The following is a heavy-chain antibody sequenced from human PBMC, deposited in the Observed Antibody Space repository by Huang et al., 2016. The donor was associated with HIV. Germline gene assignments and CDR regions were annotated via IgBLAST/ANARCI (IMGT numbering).Heavy chain of an antibody. Sequence: QVQLVQSGAEVKKPGASTKVACKASGYTFPNYYIPWVRQAPGHGLELMGINNPDTGATNYAQKFRGRVTMTRDTSTNTVYMELRSLRSQDTAMYYCVREKGIPVMVETNYFDYWGPGSQVTVSS. J-gene: IGHJ4*02. V-gene: IGHV1-46*01. CDR3: VREKGIPVMVETNYFDY. CDR2: NNPDTGAT. D-gene: IGHD2-21*01. CDR1: GYTFPNYY.